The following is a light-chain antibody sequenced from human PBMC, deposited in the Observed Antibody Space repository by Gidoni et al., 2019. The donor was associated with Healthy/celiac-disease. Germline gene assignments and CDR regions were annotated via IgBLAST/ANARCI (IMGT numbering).Light chain of an antibody. CDR1: QSVSSY. CDR3: QQYLSFWT. V-gene: IGKV3-20*01. Sequence: EIVLTQSPGTLSLSPGERATLSCRASQSVSSYLAWYQQKPGQAPNRATGIPDRFSGSGSGTDFTLTISRLDPEDFAVYYCQQYLSFWTFGQGTKVEIK. J-gene: IGKJ1*01.